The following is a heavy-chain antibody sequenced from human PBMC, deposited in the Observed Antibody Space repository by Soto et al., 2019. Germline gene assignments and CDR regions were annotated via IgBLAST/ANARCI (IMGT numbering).Heavy chain of an antibody. CDR2: ISSSSSTI. V-gene: IGHV3-48*02. D-gene: IGHD6-6*01. CDR3: ARDRGSSEDYYYYGMDV. Sequence: PGGSLRPSCAASGFTFSSYWMHWVRQAPGKGLEWVSYISSSSSTIYYADSVKGRFTISRDNAKNSLYLQMNSLRDEDTAVYYCARDRGSSEDYYYYGMDVWGQGTTVTVSS. J-gene: IGHJ6*02. CDR1: GFTFSSYW.